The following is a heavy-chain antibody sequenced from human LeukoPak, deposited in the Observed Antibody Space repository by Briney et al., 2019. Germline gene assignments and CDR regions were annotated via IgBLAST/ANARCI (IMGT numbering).Heavy chain of an antibody. CDR2: ISDSGGST. V-gene: IGHV3-23*01. CDR3: ARERNSALDY. CDR1: GFTFSSYV. Sequence: PGGSLRLSCAASGFTFSSYVMSWVRQAPGKGLEWVSVISDSGGSTYYADSVKGRFTISRDNSKNTLYLQMNSLRAEDTAVYYCARERNSALDYWGQGTLVTVSS. J-gene: IGHJ4*02. D-gene: IGHD4-11*01.